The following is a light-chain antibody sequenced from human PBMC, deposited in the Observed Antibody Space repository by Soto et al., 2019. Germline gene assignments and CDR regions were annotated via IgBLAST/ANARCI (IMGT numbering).Light chain of an antibody. J-gene: IGLJ7*01. CDR3: SSYTSSSTLAV. CDR1: SSDVGGYNY. CDR2: DVS. Sequence: QSALTQPASVSGSPGQSITISCTGTSSDVGGYNYVSWYQQHPGNAPKLMIYDVSNRPSGVSNRFYGSKSGNTASLTISGLQAEDEADYYCSSYTSSSTLAVFGGGTQLTVL. V-gene: IGLV2-14*01.